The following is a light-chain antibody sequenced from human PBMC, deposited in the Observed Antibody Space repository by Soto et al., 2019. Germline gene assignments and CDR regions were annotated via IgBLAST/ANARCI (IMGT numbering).Light chain of an antibody. CDR3: QQSYTSPTP. J-gene: IGKJ5*01. CDR1: QSLGKH. CDR2: GAS. V-gene: IGKV1-39*01. Sequence: DIQMTQSPSFLSASVGDKVTITCRASQSLGKHLNWYQQKPGKAPKFLIYGASTLQSGVPSRFTGSGSGTDFTLTVNSLQAEDFATYYCQQSYTSPTPFGQGTRLEIK.